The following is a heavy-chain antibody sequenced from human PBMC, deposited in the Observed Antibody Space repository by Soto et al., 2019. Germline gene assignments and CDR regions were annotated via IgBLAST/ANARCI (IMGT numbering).Heavy chain of an antibody. CDR3: VKDMGYGSSSTFDY. V-gene: IGHV3-9*01. J-gene: IGHJ4*02. Sequence: EVQLVESGGGLVQPGRSLRLSCVVSGFTFDDYVMHWVRQAPGKGLEWVSGISRNRGTIEYADSVKGRFTVSRDNAKNSLYLQMDSLRAEDTALYYCVKDMGYGSSSTFDYWGQGTLVTVSS. CDR2: ISRNRGTI. D-gene: IGHD6-6*01. CDR1: GFTFDDYV.